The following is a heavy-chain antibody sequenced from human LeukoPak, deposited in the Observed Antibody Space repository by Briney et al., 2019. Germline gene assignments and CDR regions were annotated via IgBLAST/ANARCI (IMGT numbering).Heavy chain of an antibody. D-gene: IGHD2-21*02. CDR3: AKEGDEFRGYLDV. V-gene: IGHV3-33*06. CDR1: G. J-gene: IGHJ6*03. Sequence: GMXWVXQAPGKGVEWVAVIHNDGTQGQYGDSVKGRFTISKDNSQSTLYLQMNNLRDDDTAVYYCAKEGDEFRGYLDVWGKGTTVTVSS. CDR2: IHNDGTQG.